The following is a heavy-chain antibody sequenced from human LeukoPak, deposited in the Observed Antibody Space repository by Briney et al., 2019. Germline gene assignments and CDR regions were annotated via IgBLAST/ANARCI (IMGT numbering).Heavy chain of an antibody. CDR3: ARRQAYGDYNY. J-gene: IGHJ4*02. V-gene: IGHV2-5*02. CDR2: IYWDDDK. CDR1: GFSLSLINSGVG. D-gene: IGHD4-17*01. Sequence: SGPTLVKPTQTLTLTCAFSGFSLSLINSGVGVGWIRQPPGKALEWLALIYWDDDKRYSPALKSRLTITKETSKNQVVLTMTNMDPVDTATYYCARRQAYGDYNYWGQGTLVTVSS.